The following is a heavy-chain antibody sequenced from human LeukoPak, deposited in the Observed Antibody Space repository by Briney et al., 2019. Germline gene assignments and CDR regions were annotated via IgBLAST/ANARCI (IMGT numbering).Heavy chain of an antibody. V-gene: IGHV1-46*01. CDR3: ARDNSVGDTAWWFDP. CDR2: INPSGGST. J-gene: IGHJ5*02. D-gene: IGHD1-26*01. Sequence: AASVTVSWKASGYTFTSYYMHWVRQAPGQGLEWMGLINPSGGSTSYEQKYQGRVTMTRDISTSTDYMELSSLRSEDTAVYYCARDNSVGDTAWWFDPWGQGTLVTVSS. CDR1: GYTFTSYY.